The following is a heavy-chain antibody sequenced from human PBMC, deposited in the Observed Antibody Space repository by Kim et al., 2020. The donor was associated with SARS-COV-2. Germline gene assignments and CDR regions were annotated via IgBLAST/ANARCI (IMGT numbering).Heavy chain of an antibody. J-gene: IGHJ3*02. CDR3: ARDHKHIVVVTAIPDAFDI. CDR2: IKQDGSEK. D-gene: IGHD2-21*02. Sequence: GGSLRLSCAASGFTFSSYWMSWVRQAPGKGLEWVANIKQDGSEKYYVDSVKGRFTISRDNAKNSLYLQMNSLRAEDTAVYYCARDHKHIVVVTAIPDAFDIWGQGTMVTVSS. CDR1: GFTFSSYW. V-gene: IGHV3-7*01.